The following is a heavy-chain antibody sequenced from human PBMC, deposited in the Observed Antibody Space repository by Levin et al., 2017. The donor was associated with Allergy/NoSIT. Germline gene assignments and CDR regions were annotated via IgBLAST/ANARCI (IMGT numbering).Heavy chain of an antibody. D-gene: IGHD4-17*01. CDR3: ATSGDYVAVSWFDP. Sequence: KISCKASGGTFSSYAISWVRQAPGQGLEWMGGIIPIFGTANYAQKFQGRVTITADESTSTAYMELSSLRSEDTAVYYCATSGDYVAVSWFDPWGQGTLVTVSA. V-gene: IGHV1-69*01. CDR2: IIPIFGTA. CDR1: GGTFSSYA. J-gene: IGHJ5*02.